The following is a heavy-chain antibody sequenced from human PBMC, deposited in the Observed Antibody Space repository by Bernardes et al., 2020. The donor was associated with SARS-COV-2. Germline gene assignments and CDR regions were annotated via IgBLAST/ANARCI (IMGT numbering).Heavy chain of an antibody. CDR3: AKDMRETGGNYYYYGMDV. J-gene: IGHJ6*02. V-gene: IGHV3-23*01. CDR2: ISCSGCST. D-gene: IGHD3-16*01. Sequence: GSLRLSCAASGFTFSSYAMSWVRQAPGKGLEWVSAISCSGCSTYYADSVKGRFTISRDNSKNTQYLQMNSLRAEDTAVYYCAKDMRETGGNYYYYGMDVWGQGTTVTVAS. CDR1: GFTFSSYA.